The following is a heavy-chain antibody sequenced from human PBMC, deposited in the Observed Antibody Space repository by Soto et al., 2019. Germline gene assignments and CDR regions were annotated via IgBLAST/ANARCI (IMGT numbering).Heavy chain of an antibody. CDR2: IIPIFGTA. V-gene: IGHV1-69*13. Sequence: SVKVSCKASGGTFSSYAISWVRQAPGQGLEWMGGIIPIFGTANYAQKFQGRVTITADESTSTAYMELSSLRSEDTAVYYCARVPSGDDAFDIWGQGTMVTVSS. D-gene: IGHD3-10*01. J-gene: IGHJ3*02. CDR3: ARVPSGDDAFDI. CDR1: GGTFSSYA.